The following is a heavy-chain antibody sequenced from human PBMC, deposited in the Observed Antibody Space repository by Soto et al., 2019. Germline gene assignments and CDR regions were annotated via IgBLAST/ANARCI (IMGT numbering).Heavy chain of an antibody. CDR3: ARSRMTQGGDY. J-gene: IGHJ4*02. CDR1: GGSFSGYY. V-gene: IGHV4-34*01. CDR2: INHSGST. Sequence: SETLSLTCAVYGGSFSGYYWSWIRQPPGKGLEWIGEINHSGSTNYNPSLKSRVTISVDTSKNQFSLKLSSVTAADTAVYYCARSRMTQGGDYWGQGTLVTVS. D-gene: IGHD2-15*01.